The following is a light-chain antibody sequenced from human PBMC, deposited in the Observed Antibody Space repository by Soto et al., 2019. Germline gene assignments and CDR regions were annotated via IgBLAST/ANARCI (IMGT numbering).Light chain of an antibody. CDR1: QSVSSN. CDR3: QQYNNWPPIT. V-gene: IGKV3D-15*01. J-gene: IGKJ5*01. CDR2: GAS. Sequence: EIVMTQSPATLSVSPGERATLSCRASQSVSSNLAWYQQKPGQAPRLLIYGASTRATGIPARFSGSGSGTDFTLTISSLQSEDFEGYCCQQYNNWPPITFGQGTRLEIK.